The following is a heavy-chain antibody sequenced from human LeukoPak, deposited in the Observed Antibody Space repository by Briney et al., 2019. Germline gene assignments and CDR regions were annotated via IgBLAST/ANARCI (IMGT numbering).Heavy chain of an antibody. V-gene: IGHV3-73*01. J-gene: IGHJ5*02. Sequence: GGSLRLSCAASGFTFSGSAMHWVRQASGKGPEWVGRIRSKANSYATAYAASVKGRFTISRDDSKNTAYLQMNSLKTEDTAVYYCTRFLPVGCCRTSCYKGFDPWGQGTLVTVSS. CDR2: IRSKANSYAT. CDR1: GFTFSGSA. CDR3: TRFLPVGCCRTSCYKGFDP. D-gene: IGHD2-2*02.